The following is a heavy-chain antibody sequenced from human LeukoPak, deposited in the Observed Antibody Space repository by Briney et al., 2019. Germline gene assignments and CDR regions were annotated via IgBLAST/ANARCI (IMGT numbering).Heavy chain of an antibody. D-gene: IGHD4-23*01. Sequence: PWGSLRLSCAASGFTFTKYWMHWVRQVPGEGLVWVSRIDPDASASTYADSVKGRFTISRDNAKNTLWLQMNSLRADDTAVYYCAGVRAGGNRAFDVWGQGTVVAVSS. CDR2: IDPDASAS. J-gene: IGHJ3*01. CDR3: AGVRAGGNRAFDV. V-gene: IGHV3-74*01. CDR1: GFTFTKYW.